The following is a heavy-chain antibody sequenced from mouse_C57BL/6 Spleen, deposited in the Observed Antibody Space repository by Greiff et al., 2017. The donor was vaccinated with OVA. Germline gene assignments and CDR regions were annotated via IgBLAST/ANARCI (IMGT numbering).Heavy chain of an antibody. CDR3: AKHGYDYDGDMDY. CDR2: FYPGSGRT. CDR1: GYTFTEYT. V-gene: IGHV1-62-2*01. Sequence: QVQLQQSGAELVKPGASVKLSCKASGYTFTEYTIHWVKQRSGQGLAWIGWFYPGSGRTKYNEKFKNKAPLTADKSSSTVSMELSRLTSEDSAVYFCAKHGYDYDGDMDYWGQGTSVTVSS. D-gene: IGHD2-4*01. J-gene: IGHJ4*01.